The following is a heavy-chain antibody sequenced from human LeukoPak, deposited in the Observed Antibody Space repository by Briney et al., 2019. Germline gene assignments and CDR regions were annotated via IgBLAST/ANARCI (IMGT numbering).Heavy chain of an antibody. V-gene: IGHV4-59*08. J-gene: IGHJ4*02. CDR2: MDYSGST. CDR1: GGSISDYY. D-gene: IGHD6-19*01. Sequence: SSETLSLTCTASGGSISDYYWTWIRQSPGTGLEWIGYMDYSGSTAYNPSLKSRVTISIDTSKKQFSLELSSVTAADTAIYFCARRKRGSGGPFDYWGQGTLVTVSS. CDR3: ARRKRGSGGPFDY.